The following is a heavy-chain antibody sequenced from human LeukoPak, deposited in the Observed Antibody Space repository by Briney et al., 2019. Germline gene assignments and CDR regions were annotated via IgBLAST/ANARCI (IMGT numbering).Heavy chain of an antibody. CDR3: ASIWGDYYGSGHYFDY. CDR2: MYYSGSI. V-gene: IGHV4-59*08. Sequence: SAETLSLTCTVSGGSINSYYWSCIRQPPGKGLEWLWHMYYSGSINYNPYLKSRVTMSVETSKNQFSMTLSTVTAADTDVYYCASIWGDYYGSGHYFDYWGEGTLVTVSS. CDR1: GGSINSYY. J-gene: IGHJ4*02. D-gene: IGHD3-10*01.